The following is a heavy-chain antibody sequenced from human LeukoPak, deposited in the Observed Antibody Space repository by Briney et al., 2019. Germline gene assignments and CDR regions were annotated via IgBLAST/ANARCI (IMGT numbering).Heavy chain of an antibody. D-gene: IGHD2-8*01. CDR1: GFTFSSYE. CDR3: ARETRIVLMVYAMRDGMDV. J-gene: IGHJ6*02. CDR2: ISSSGSTI. V-gene: IGHV3-48*03. Sequence: PGGSLRLSCAASGFTFSSYEMNWVRQAPGKGLEWVSYISSSGSTIYYADSAKGRFTISRDNAKNSLYLQMNSLRAEDTAVYYCARETRIVLMVYAMRDGMDVWGQGTTVTVSS.